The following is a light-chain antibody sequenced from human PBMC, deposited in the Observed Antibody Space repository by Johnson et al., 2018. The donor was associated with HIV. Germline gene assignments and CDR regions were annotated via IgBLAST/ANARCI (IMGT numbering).Light chain of an antibody. J-gene: IGLJ1*01. CDR2: ENN. CDR1: SSNIGNNY. V-gene: IGLV1-51*02. Sequence: QSVLTQPPSVSAAPGQKVTISCSGSSSNIGNNYVSWYQQLPGTAPKLLIYENNKRPSGIPDRFSGSKSGTSATLGITGLQTGDEAAYYCGAWDRSLSAGGGFGTGTEVTVL. CDR3: GAWDRSLSAGGG.